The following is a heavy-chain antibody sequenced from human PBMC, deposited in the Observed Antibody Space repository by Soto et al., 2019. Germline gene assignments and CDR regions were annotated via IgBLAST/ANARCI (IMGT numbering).Heavy chain of an antibody. V-gene: IGHV3-15*07. Sequence: EVPLVESGGGLVKPGGSLRLSCAASGFTFNNAWMNWVRQAPGKGLEWVGRIKTKSDGGTTDHAAPVKGRFTISRDDSKNTLYLQMNSLKTEDTAVYYCTTQLGGSFFDYWGQGTLVTVSS. CDR1: GFTFNNAW. CDR2: IKTKSDGGTT. D-gene: IGHD3-16*01. J-gene: IGHJ4*02. CDR3: TTQLGGSFFDY.